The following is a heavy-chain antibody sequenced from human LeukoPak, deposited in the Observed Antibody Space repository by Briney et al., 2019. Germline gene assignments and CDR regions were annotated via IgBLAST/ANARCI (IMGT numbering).Heavy chain of an antibody. J-gene: IGHJ4*02. CDR3: ALAGYRSSGLGV. CDR1: GFTVSSNY. V-gene: IGHV3-53*01. D-gene: IGHD6-13*01. Sequence: GTSLRLSCAGSGFTVSSNYMTWVRQAPGKGLKWVSVIYSDGRTYYGDSVKGRFTISRDNSKNMVYLQMNSLRAEDTALYYCALAGYRSSGLGVWGQGTLVTVSS. CDR2: IYSDGRT.